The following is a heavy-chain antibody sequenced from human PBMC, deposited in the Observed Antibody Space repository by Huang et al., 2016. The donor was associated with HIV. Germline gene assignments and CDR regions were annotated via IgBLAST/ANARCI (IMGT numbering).Heavy chain of an antibody. J-gene: IGHJ4*02. CDR3: ALYSNSWYPNY. CDR1: GFTFCTYS. D-gene: IGHD6-13*01. V-gene: IGHV3-21*01. Sequence: EVQLVESGGGLVKPGGSLRLSCAASGFTFCTYSMNWVRQAPGKGLEWVSSISTVSSYIYYADSVRGRFTISRDNAKNSLYLQMNSLRAEDTAVYYCALYSNSWYPNYWGQGTLVTVSS. CDR2: ISTVSSYI.